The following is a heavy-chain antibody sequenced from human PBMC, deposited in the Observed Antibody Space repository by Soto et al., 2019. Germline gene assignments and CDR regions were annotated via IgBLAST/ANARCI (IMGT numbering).Heavy chain of an antibody. J-gene: IGHJ4*02. V-gene: IGHV3-23*01. Sequence: GGSLRLSCAASGFTFSSYAMSWVRQAPGKGLEWVSAISGSGGSTYYADSVKGRFTISRDNSKNTLYLQMNSLRAEDTAVYYCAKGPPLYCSGGSCPPQIWGQGTLVTVSS. CDR2: ISGSGGST. CDR1: GFTFSSYA. D-gene: IGHD2-15*01. CDR3: AKGPPLYCSGGSCPPQI.